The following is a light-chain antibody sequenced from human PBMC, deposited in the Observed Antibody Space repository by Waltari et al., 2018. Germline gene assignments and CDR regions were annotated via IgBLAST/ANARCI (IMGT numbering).Light chain of an antibody. CDR2: WAS. CDR3: QQYYSIPPT. V-gene: IGKV4-1*01. J-gene: IGKJ1*01. Sequence: DIVMTQSPDSLAVSLGERATINCKSSQSVLSSSNNKNYLAWYQQKPGQPPKLLIYWASTRESGVPDRFSGSGSATDFTLTISSLQAEDVAVYYCQQYYSIPPTFGQGTKVEIK. CDR1: QSVLSSSNNKNY.